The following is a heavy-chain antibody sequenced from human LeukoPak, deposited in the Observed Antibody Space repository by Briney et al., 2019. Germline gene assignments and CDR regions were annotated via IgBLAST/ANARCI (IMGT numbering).Heavy chain of an antibody. Sequence: GGSLRLSCAASGFTFSNAWMSWVRQAPGKGLEWVGRIKSKTDGRTTDYAAHVKGRFTTSRDESKNTLYLKKNSLKAEGTAVYYCTTDGEAGRTAYYGIDVWSQGTTVTVSS. CDR1: GFTFSNAW. J-gene: IGHJ6*02. CDR3: TTDGEAGRTAYYGIDV. CDR2: IKSKTDGRTT. V-gene: IGHV3-15*01. D-gene: IGHD6-19*01.